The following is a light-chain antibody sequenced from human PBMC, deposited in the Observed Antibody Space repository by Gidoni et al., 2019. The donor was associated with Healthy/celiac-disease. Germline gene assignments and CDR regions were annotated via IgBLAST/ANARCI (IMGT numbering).Light chain of an antibody. Sequence: AIRMTQSPSSFSASTGDRVTITCRASQGISSYLAWYQQKPGKAPKLLIYSASTFQSAVPSRFSRCGSGTDFTLTIRCLQSEDFATYYCQQYYSYPRTFGPGTKVEIK. CDR1: QGISSY. J-gene: IGKJ3*01. V-gene: IGKV1-8*01. CDR2: SAS. CDR3: QQYYSYPRT.